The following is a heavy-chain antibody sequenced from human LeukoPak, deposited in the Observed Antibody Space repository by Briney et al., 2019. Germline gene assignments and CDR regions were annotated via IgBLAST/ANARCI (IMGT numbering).Heavy chain of an antibody. D-gene: IGHD6-19*01. Sequence: ASVKVSCKASGYTFTRYYMHWVRQAPGQGLEWMGCIHPNSGGTSYAQKFQGRVTMTRDTSISTAYMELSSLRSEDTAVYYCAMGVGAPEDLAVAADFDYWGQGTLVTVSS. CDR3: AMGVGAPEDLAVAADFDY. CDR1: GYTFTRYY. J-gene: IGHJ4*02. CDR2: IHPNSGGT. V-gene: IGHV1-2*02.